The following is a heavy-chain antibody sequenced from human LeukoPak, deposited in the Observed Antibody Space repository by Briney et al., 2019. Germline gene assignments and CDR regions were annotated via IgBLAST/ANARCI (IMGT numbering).Heavy chain of an antibody. Sequence: GGSLRLSCAASGFTFSSHWMSWVRQAPGKGLEWVATIKQDESEKYYVDSVKGRFAISRDNAKNSRYLQMDSLRAEDTAVYYCARDQRAAFWSGYSKTWNWFDPWGQGTLVTVSS. CDR3: ARDQRAAFWSGYSKTWNWFDP. J-gene: IGHJ5*02. CDR2: IKQDESEK. V-gene: IGHV3-7*01. CDR1: GFTFSSHW. D-gene: IGHD3-3*01.